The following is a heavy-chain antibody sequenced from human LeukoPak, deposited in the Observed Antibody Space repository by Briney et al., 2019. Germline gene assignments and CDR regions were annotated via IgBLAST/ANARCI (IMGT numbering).Heavy chain of an antibody. CDR3: AKDAYGDPPNYYYGMDV. V-gene: IGHV3-23*01. CDR1: GFTFSSYA. J-gene: IGHJ6*02. Sequence: GGSLRLSCAASGFTFSSYAMSWVRQAPGKGLEWVSAISGSGGSTYYADSVKGRFTISRDNSKNTLYLQMNSLRAEDTAVYYCAKDAYGDPPNYYYGMDVWAKGPRSPSP. D-gene: IGHD4-17*01. CDR2: ISGSGGST.